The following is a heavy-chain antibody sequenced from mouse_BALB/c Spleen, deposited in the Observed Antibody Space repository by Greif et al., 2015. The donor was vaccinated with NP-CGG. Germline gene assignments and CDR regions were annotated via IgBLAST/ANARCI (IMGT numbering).Heavy chain of an antibody. CDR3: AREGAYGNYGY. Sequence: QVQLQQPGPQLVRPGASVKISCKASGYSFTSYWMHWVKQRPGQGLEWIGMIDPSDSETRLNQKFKDKATLTVDKSSSTAYMQLSSPTSEDSAVYYCAREGAYGNYGYWGQGTTLTVSS. V-gene: IGHV1S127*01. CDR2: IDPSDSET. D-gene: IGHD2-1*01. J-gene: IGHJ2*01. CDR1: GYSFTSYW.